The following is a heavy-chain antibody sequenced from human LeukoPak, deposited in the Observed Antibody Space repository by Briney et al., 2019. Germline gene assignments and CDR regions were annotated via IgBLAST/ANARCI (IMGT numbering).Heavy chain of an antibody. Sequence: SVKVSCKASGGTFSSYAISWVRQAPGQGLEWMGGIIPIFGTANYAQKFQGRVTITADESTSTAYMERSSLRSEDTAVYYCARDRVRKTTVTASFDYWGQGTPVTVSS. CDR1: GGTFSSYA. D-gene: IGHD4-17*01. V-gene: IGHV1-69*13. CDR2: IIPIFGTA. J-gene: IGHJ4*02. CDR3: ARDRVRKTTVTASFDY.